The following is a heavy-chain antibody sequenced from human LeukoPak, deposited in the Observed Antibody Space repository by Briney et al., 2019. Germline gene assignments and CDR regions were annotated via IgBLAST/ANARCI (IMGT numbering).Heavy chain of an antibody. CDR3: ARDKLAGRDGYNFGIFDI. CDR1: GYTFTSYY. J-gene: IGHJ3*02. Sequence: ASVKVSCKASGYTFTSYYMHWVRQAPGQGLEWMGIINPSGGSTSYAQKFQGRVTMTRDTSTSTVYMELSSLRSEDTAVYYSARDKLAGRDGYNFGIFDIWGKGTMVTVSS. V-gene: IGHV1-46*01. CDR2: INPSGGST. D-gene: IGHD5-24*01.